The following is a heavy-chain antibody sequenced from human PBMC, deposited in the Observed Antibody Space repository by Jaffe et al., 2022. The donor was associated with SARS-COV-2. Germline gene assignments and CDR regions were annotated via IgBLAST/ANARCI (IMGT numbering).Heavy chain of an antibody. J-gene: IGHJ4*02. CDR1: GGSISNSRYY. CDR2: IYYSGTT. Sequence: QLQLQESGPGLVKPSETLSLTCIVSGGSISNSRYYWSWIRQPPGKGLEWIASIYYSGTTYYNPSLRSRVTISVDTSKDQFSLKLSSVTAADTAVYFCARGGGVAVGGDWGQGTLVTVSS. D-gene: IGHD6-19*01. V-gene: IGHV4-39*01. CDR3: ARGGGVAVGGD.